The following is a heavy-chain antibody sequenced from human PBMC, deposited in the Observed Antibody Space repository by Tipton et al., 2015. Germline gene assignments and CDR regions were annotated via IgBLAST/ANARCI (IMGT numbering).Heavy chain of an antibody. CDR3: ARSPFKSGYFDY. Sequence: LRLSCTVSGGSISSYYWSWMRQPPGKGLEWIGYIYYSGSTNYNPSLKSRVTISVDTSKNQFSLKLSSVTAADTAVYYCARSPFKSGYFDYWSQGTLVTVSS. CDR2: IYYSGST. V-gene: IGHV4-59*08. J-gene: IGHJ4*02. CDR1: GGSISSYY. D-gene: IGHD2/OR15-2a*01.